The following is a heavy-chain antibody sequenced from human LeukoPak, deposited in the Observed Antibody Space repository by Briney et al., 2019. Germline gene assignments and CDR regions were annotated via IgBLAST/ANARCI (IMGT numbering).Heavy chain of an antibody. V-gene: IGHV3-30*18. Sequence: GGSLRLSCAASGFTFSSYGMHWVRQAPGKWLEWVAVISYDGSNKYYADSVKGRFTISRDNSKNTLYLQMNSLRAEDTAVYYCAKDLCSGGSCYYFDYWGQGTLVTVSS. CDR2: ISYDGSNK. J-gene: IGHJ4*02. D-gene: IGHD2-15*01. CDR1: GFTFSSYG. CDR3: AKDLCSGGSCYYFDY.